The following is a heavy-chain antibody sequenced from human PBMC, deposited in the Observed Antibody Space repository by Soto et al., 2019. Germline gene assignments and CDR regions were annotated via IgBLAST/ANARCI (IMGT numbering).Heavy chain of an antibody. CDR3: ARENYGATGGGAFDI. Sequence: SETLSLTCTVSGGSISSGGYYWSWIRQHPGKGLEWIGYIYYSGSTYYNPSLKSRLTISVDTSKNQFSLKLSSVTAAGTAVYYCARENYGATGGGAFDIWGQGTMVTVSS. J-gene: IGHJ3*02. V-gene: IGHV4-31*03. D-gene: IGHD4-17*01. CDR2: IYYSGST. CDR1: GGSISSGGYY.